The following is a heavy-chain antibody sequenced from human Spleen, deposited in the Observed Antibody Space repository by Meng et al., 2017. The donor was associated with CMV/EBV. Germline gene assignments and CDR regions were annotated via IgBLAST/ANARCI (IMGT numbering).Heavy chain of an antibody. Sequence: SGPTLVKPTETLTLTCTVSGFSLSNSRMGVSWIRQPPGRALEWLAHVFSNDEKSYNTSLEGRLTISKDTSESQVVLTMTNMDPVDTATYYCARMKFLTYYDFWSGNSYIDYWGQGTLVTVSS. D-gene: IGHD3-3*01. V-gene: IGHV2-26*02. J-gene: IGHJ4*02. CDR1: GFSLSNSRMG. CDR3: ARMKFLTYYDFWSGNSYIDY. CDR2: VFSNDEK.